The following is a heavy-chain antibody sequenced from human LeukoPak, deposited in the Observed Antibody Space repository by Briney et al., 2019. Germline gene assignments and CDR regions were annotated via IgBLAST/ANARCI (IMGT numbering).Heavy chain of an antibody. D-gene: IGHD2-2*01. Sequence: PGGSLRLSCAASGFTFSSYNMNWVRQAPGKGLEWVSSISSSSSYIYYADSVKGRFTISRHNAKNSLYLQMNSLRAEDTAVYYCARFRRGPSSTSPFDYWGQGTLVTVSS. J-gene: IGHJ4*02. V-gene: IGHV3-21*01. CDR2: ISSSSSYI. CDR3: ARFRRGPSSTSPFDY. CDR1: GFTFSSYN.